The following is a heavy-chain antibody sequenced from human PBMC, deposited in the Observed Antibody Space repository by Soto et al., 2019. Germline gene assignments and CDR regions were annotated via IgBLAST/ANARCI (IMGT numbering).Heavy chain of an antibody. CDR2: MNPNSGNT. CDR3: AREKTRHQYDFWSGYYRWFDP. CDR1: GYTFTSYD. D-gene: IGHD3-3*01. Sequence: ASVKVSCKASGYTFTSYDINWVRQATGQGLEWMGWMNPNSGNTGYAQKFQGRVTMTRNTSISTAYMELSSLRSEDTAVYYCAREKTRHQYDFWSGYYRWFDPWGQGTLVTVSS. J-gene: IGHJ5*02. V-gene: IGHV1-8*01.